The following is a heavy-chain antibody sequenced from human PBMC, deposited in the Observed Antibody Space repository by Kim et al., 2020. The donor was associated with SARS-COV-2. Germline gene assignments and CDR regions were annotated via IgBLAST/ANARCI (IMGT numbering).Heavy chain of an antibody. J-gene: IGHJ4*02. CDR2: INPDSGNT. CDR3: ARGGPQYYGSPSCEDWAY. D-gene: IGHD2-2*01. V-gene: IGHV1-2*06. CDR1: GYTFTDFY. Sequence: ASVKVSCKASGYTFTDFYMHWVRQAPGQGLEWMGRINPDSGNTLYAQKFQDRVTMTWDTSVSTAFMELRRLTSDDTAVFYCARGGPQYYGSPSCEDWAYWGQGTLVTVSS.